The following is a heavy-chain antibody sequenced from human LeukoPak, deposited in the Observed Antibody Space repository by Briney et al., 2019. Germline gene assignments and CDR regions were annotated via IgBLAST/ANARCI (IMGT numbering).Heavy chain of an antibody. CDR1: GFTFSSYW. CDR2: IKQDGSEK. CDR3: ARATLRYFDWLLYGSDAFDI. V-gene: IGHV3-7*01. J-gene: IGHJ3*02. Sequence: GGSLRLSCAASGFTFSSYWMSWVRQAPGKGLEWVANIKQDGSEKYYVDSVKGRFTISRDNAKNSLYRQMNSLRAEDTAVYYCARATLRYFDWLLYGSDAFDIWGQGTMVTVSS. D-gene: IGHD3-9*01.